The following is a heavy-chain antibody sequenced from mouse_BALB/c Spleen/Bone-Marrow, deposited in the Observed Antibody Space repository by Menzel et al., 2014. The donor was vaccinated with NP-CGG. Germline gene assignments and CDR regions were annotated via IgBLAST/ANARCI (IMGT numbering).Heavy chain of an antibody. D-gene: IGHD5-5*01. J-gene: IGHJ4*01. CDR3: ARTTPYAKDY. CDR1: GFAFSSYD. CDR2: ISSGGGSA. Sequence: EAKLMESGGGLVKTGGSLKFSCAASGFAFSSYDMSWVRQTPEKRLEWVAYISSGGGSAYYPDTVKGRFTISRDNTKNTLYLQMSSLKSEDTAMYYCARTTPYAKDYWGQGTSVTVSS. V-gene: IGHV5-12-1*01.